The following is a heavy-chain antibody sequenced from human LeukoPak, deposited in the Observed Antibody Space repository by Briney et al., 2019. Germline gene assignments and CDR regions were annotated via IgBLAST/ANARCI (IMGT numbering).Heavy chain of an antibody. CDR1: GFTFSSYA. CDR2: ISYDGSNK. D-gene: IGHD3-3*01. Sequence: GGSLRLSCAASGFTFSSYAMHWVRQAPGKGPEWVAVISYDGSNKYYADSVKGRFTISRDNSKNTLYLQMNSLRAEDTAVYYCARGQSDFWSGQMGYWGQGTLVTVSS. V-gene: IGHV3-30*04. CDR3: ARGQSDFWSGQMGY. J-gene: IGHJ4*02.